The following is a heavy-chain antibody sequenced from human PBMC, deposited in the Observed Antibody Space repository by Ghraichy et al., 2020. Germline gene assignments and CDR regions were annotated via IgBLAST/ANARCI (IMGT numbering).Heavy chain of an antibody. CDR3: ARDHDGRYDFWSGYYGVYGTVDY. D-gene: IGHD3-3*01. CDR2: ISSSSSYI. Sequence: GGSLRLSCAASGFTFSSYSMNWVRQAPGKGLEWVSSISSSSSYIYYADSVKGRFTISRDNAKNSLYLQMNSLRAEDTAVYYCARDHDGRYDFWSGYYGVYGTVDYWGQGALVTVTS. J-gene: IGHJ4*02. CDR1: GFTFSSYS. V-gene: IGHV3-21*01.